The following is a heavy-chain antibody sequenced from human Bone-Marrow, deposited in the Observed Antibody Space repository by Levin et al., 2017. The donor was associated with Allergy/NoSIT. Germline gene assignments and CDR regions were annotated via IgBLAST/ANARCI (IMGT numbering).Heavy chain of an antibody. CDR1: GFSFSDYY. Sequence: GGSLRLSCAASGFSFSDYYMIWIRQAPGKGLEWVAYITSSSRPIYYADSVKGRFTISRDNTKNSLYLQMNSLRAEDTAVYYCARDTITAVGYFDSWGQGALVTVSS. D-gene: IGHD6-13*01. CDR3: ARDTITAVGYFDS. J-gene: IGHJ4*02. CDR2: ITSSSRPI. V-gene: IGHV3-11*01.